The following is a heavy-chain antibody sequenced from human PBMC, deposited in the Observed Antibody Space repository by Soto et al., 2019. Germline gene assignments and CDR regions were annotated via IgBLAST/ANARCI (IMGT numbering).Heavy chain of an antibody. J-gene: IGHJ4*02. V-gene: IGHV3-23*01. CDR3: ARYTAVADPYYFDY. D-gene: IGHD6-19*01. Sequence: GGSLRLSCAASGSNFATYSMSWVRQAPGKGLEWVAGISDGVDRAYYGDSVKGRFTISRDTSKNMLYLHMNSLRAEDTAIYYCARYTAVADPYYFDYWGQGTLVTVSS. CDR1: GSNFATYS. CDR2: ISDGVDRA.